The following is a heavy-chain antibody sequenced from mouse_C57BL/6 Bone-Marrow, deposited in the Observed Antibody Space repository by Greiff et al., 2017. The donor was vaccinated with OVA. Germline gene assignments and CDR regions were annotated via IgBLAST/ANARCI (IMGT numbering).Heavy chain of an antibody. CDR1: GYTFTSYW. D-gene: IGHD1-1*01. CDR3: ASPSITTVSYWYFDV. CDR2: IDPSDSYT. Sequence: QVQLQQPGAELVRPGPSVKLSCKASGYTFTSYWMHWVKQRPGQGLEWIGVIDPSDSYTNYNQKFKGKATLTVDTSSSTAYMQLSSLTSEDSAVYYCASPSITTVSYWYFDVWGTGTTVTVSS. J-gene: IGHJ1*03. V-gene: IGHV1-59*01.